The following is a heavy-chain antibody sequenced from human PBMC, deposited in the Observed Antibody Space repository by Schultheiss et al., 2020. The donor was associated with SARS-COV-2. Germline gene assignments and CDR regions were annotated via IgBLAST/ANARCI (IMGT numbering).Heavy chain of an antibody. CDR3: ARGPDGHKRGGVDY. J-gene: IGHJ4*02. V-gene: IGHV4-59*01. D-gene: IGHD5-24*01. Sequence: SETLSLTCNVSGGSISSYYWSWIRQPPGKGLEWIGYIYYSGSTNYNPSLKSRVTTSVDTSKNQFSRKLTSVTAEDTAVYYCARGPDGHKRGGVDYWGQGTLVTVSS. CDR1: GGSISSYY. CDR2: IYYSGST.